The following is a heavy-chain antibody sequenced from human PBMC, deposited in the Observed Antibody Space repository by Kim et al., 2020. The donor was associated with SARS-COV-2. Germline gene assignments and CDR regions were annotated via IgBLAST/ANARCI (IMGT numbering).Heavy chain of an antibody. D-gene: IGHD1-7*01. CDR1: GFTFSSYG. J-gene: IGHJ6*02. Sequence: GGSLRLSCAASGFTFSSYGMHWVRQAPGKGLEWVAVISYDGSNKYYADSVKGRFTISRDNSKNTLYLQMNSLRAEDTAVYYCAKDHYPRITGTNPYYYGMDVWGQGTTVTVSS. V-gene: IGHV3-30*18. CDR2: ISYDGSNK. CDR3: AKDHYPRITGTNPYYYGMDV.